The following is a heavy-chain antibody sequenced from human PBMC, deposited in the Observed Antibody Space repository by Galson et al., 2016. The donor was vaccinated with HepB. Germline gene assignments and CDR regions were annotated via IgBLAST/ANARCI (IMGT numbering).Heavy chain of an antibody. D-gene: IGHD2-15*01. V-gene: IGHV3-33*01. CDR1: GLTFSNHG. J-gene: IGHJ4*02. CDR3: AIDRSEWSGGLSYALLDQ. Sequence: SLRLSCAASGLTFSNHGMHWVRQAPGKGLEWVAVIWYDGSKKHYADSLKSRFTIAKDNSKNTLSLQMDSLRAEDTAVYYCAIDRSEWSGGLSYALLDQWGQGTLVTVSS. CDR2: IWYDGSKK.